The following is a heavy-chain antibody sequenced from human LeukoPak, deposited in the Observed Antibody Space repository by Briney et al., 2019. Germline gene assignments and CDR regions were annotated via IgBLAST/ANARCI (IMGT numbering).Heavy chain of an antibody. Sequence: GGSLRLSCSASGFTFSSYAMHWVRQAPGKGLEYVSAISGNGRSTYYADSVKGSFTISRDNSKNTLYLQMSSLRAEDTAVYYCVKALKNSDHGYQTWYYFDYWGQGTLVTVSS. D-gene: IGHD6-25*01. CDR1: GFTFSSYA. V-gene: IGHV3-64D*06. J-gene: IGHJ4*02. CDR2: ISGNGRST. CDR3: VKALKNSDHGYQTWYYFDY.